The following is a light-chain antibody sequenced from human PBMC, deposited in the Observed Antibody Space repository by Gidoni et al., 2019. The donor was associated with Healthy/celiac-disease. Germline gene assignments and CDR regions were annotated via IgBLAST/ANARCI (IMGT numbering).Light chain of an antibody. CDR1: QSISSW. J-gene: IGKJ1*01. CDR2: KAS. CDR3: KQYSSYSWT. V-gene: IGKV1-5*03. Sequence: DIQITQSPPTLSAFVGDRVTITCRASQSISSWLAWYQQKPGKAPKLLISKASTLERGVPSRFSGSGAGTEFALTISSLQPDDFATYYCKQYSSYSWTFGQGTKVEIK.